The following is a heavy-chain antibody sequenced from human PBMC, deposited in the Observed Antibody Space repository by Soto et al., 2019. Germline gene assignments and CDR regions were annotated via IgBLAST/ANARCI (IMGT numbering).Heavy chain of an antibody. D-gene: IGHD2-15*01. Sequence: SXTLSRTCTVSGDFIINYYWSWIRQPPGKGLEWIGFTYCSGSTNYNPSLKSRVTMSVDTSKNQFSLKLNSVTAADTAVYYCARTSCSAGTCYPGGNWFDHWGQGNLVTVSS. CDR3: ARTSCSAGTCYPGGNWFDH. J-gene: IGHJ5*02. V-gene: IGHV4-59*01. CDR1: GDFIINYY. CDR2: TYCSGST.